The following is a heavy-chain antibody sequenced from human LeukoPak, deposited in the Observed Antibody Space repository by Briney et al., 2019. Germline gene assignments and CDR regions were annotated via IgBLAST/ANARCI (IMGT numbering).Heavy chain of an antibody. V-gene: IGHV4-34*01. CDR1: GGSFSGYY. J-gene: IGHJ4*02. D-gene: IGHD3-22*01. CDR2: INHSGST. CDR3: ARSPYYYDSSGSLDY. Sequence: SETLSLTCAVYGGSFSGYYWSWIRQPPGKGLEWIGEINHSGSTNYNPSLKSRVTIPVDTSKNQFSLKLSSVTAADTAVYYCARSPYYYDSSGSLDYWGQGTLVTVSS.